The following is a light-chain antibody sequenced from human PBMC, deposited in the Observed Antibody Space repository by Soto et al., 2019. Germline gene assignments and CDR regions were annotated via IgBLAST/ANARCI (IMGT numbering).Light chain of an antibody. V-gene: IGLV2-14*01. Sequence: QSALTQPASVSGSPGQSITISCTGTRSDVGAYNYVSWYQQHPGKAPKLLIYDVTNRPSGVSNRFSGSKSGNTASLTISGLQAEDEADYYCNAYASSGTLVFGGGTKLTVL. J-gene: IGLJ2*01. CDR2: DVT. CDR3: NAYASSGTLV. CDR1: RSDVGAYNY.